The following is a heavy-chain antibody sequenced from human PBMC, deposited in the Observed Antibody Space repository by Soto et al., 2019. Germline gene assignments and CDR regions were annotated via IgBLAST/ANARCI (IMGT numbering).Heavy chain of an antibody. CDR1: GFTFSSYA. CDR3: ARGGYCTNGVCSNYYYYGMDV. D-gene: IGHD2-8*01. CDR2: ISYDGSNK. Sequence: QVQLVESGGGVVQPGRSLRLSCAASGFTFSSYAMHWVRQAPGKGLEWVAVISYDGSNKYYADSVKGRFTISRDNSKNTMYLQMNSLRAEETAVYYCARGGYCTNGVCSNYYYYGMDVWGQGTTVTVSS. J-gene: IGHJ6*02. V-gene: IGHV3-30-3*01.